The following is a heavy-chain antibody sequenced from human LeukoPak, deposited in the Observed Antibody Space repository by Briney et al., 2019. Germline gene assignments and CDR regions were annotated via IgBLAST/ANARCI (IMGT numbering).Heavy chain of an antibody. CDR3: ARVAAAVPDQ. D-gene: IGHD6-13*01. Sequence: GGSLRLSCAASGFTFTTYWMSWVRQAPGKGLEWVAIIKQDGSEKYYMDSVKGRFTISRDNAKNSLYLQMSSLRAEDTAAYYCARVAAAVPDQWGQGTLVTVSS. V-gene: IGHV3-7*04. CDR1: GFTFTTYW. CDR2: IKQDGSEK. J-gene: IGHJ5*02.